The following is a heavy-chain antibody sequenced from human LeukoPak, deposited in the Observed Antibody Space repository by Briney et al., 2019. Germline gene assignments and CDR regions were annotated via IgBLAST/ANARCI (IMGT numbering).Heavy chain of an antibody. Sequence: SETLALTCAVYGGSFSGYYWSWIRQPPGKGLEWIGEINHSGSTNYNPSLKSRLTISVDTSKNQFSLKLSSVTAADTAVYYCARGIREQWLVRGQRWFDYWGQGTLVTVSS. CDR2: INHSGST. V-gene: IGHV4-34*01. D-gene: IGHD6-19*01. CDR3: ARGIREQWLVRGQRWFDY. J-gene: IGHJ4*02. CDR1: GGSFSGYY.